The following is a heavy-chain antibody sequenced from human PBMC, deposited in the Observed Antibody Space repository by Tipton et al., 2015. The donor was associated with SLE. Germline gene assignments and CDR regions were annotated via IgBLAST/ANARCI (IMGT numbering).Heavy chain of an antibody. J-gene: IGHJ3*02. CDR2: IYYSGST. V-gene: IGHV4-59*01. CDR1: GGSISSYY. CDR3: ATTNWVEMATSDAFDI. D-gene: IGHD5-24*01. Sequence: TLSLTCTVSGGSISSYYWSWIRQPPGKGLEWIGYIYYSGSTNYNPSLKRRVTISVDTSKNQFSLKLSSVTAADTAVYYCATTNWVEMATSDAFDIWGQGTMVTVSS.